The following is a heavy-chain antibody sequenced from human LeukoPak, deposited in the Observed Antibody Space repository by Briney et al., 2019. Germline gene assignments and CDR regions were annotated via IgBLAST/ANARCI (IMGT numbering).Heavy chain of an antibody. J-gene: IGHJ4*02. Sequence: GGSLRLSCAASGFTFSNYNMNWVRQAPGKGLEWVSSISRTSDYIYYIDSVKGRFTISRDNAKNSLYLQTNSLRAEDTAVYYCATDICRGDSCYYFESWGQGTLVTVSS. CDR1: GFTFSNYN. V-gene: IGHV3-21*06. CDR3: ATDICRGDSCYYFES. D-gene: IGHD2-15*01. CDR2: ISRTSDYI.